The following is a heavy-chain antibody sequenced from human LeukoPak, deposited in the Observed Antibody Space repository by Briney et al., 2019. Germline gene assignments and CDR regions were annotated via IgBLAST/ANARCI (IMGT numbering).Heavy chain of an antibody. D-gene: IGHD3-16*01. CDR3: ARGWPGGAVYY. V-gene: IGHV4-34*01. CDR2: INHSGST. J-gene: IGHJ4*02. CDR1: GGSFSGYY. Sequence: SETLSLTCAVYGGSFSGYYWSWIRQPPGKGLEWIGEINHSGSTNYNPSLKSRVTISVDTSKNQFSLKLSSVTAADTAVYYCARGWPGGAVYYWGQGTLITVSS.